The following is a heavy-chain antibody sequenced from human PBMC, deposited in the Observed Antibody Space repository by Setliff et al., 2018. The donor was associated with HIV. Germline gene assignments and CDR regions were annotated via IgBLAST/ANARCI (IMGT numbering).Heavy chain of an antibody. CDR2: IIPIFGTA. D-gene: IGHD6-13*01. Sequence: ASVKVSCKASGGTFSSYAISWVRQAPGQGLEWMGGIIPIFGTANYAQKFQGRVTITADESTSTAYMELSSLRSEDTAVYYCARDLYHIGIAAPGRVPGYWGQGTLVTVSS. CDR1: GGTFSSYA. V-gene: IGHV1-69*13. J-gene: IGHJ4*02. CDR3: ARDLYHIGIAAPGRVPGY.